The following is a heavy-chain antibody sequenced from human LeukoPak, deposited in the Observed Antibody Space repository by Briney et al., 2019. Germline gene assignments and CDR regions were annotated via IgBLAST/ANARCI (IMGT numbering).Heavy chain of an antibody. J-gene: IGHJ4*02. V-gene: IGHV4-59*01. CDR2: IYYNGST. CDR3: ARDSNGPLDY. Sequence: PSETLSLTCTVSGGSISSYCWSWIRQPPGKGLEWIGYIYYNGSTNYNPSLKSRVTISVDTSKNQFSLKLSSVTAADTAVYYCARDSNGPLDYWGQGTLVTVSS. D-gene: IGHD3-22*01. CDR1: GGSISSYC.